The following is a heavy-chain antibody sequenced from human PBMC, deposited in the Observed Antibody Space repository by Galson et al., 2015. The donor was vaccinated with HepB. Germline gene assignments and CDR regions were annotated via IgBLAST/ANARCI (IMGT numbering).Heavy chain of an antibody. CDR2: IYYSGST. J-gene: IGHJ4*02. CDR1: GGSISSGGYY. CDR3: ARARGGYDYFDY. Sequence: TLSLTCTVSGGSISSGGYYWSWIRQHPEKGLEWIGYIYYSGSTYYNPSLKSRVTISVDTSKNQVSLKLSSVTAADTAVYYCARARGGYDYFDYWGQGTLVPVSS. D-gene: IGHD5-12*01. V-gene: IGHV4-31*03.